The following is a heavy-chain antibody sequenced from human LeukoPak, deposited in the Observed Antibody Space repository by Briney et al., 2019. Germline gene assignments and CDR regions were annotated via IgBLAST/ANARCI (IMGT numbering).Heavy chain of an antibody. V-gene: IGHV3-23*01. D-gene: IGHD4-11*01. CDR2: ISGSGGST. CDR3: AKVLDYSRGQYYFDY. J-gene: IGHJ4*02. Sequence: GRSLRLSCAASGFTFSSYAMTWVRQAPGKGLEWVSDISGSGGSTYYADSVKGRFTISRDNSKNTLYLQMNSLRAEDTAVYYCAKVLDYSRGQYYFDYWGQGTLVTVSS. CDR1: GFTFSSYA.